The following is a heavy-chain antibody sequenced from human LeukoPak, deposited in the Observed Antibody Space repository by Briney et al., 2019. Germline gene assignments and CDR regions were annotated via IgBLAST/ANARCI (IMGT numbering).Heavy chain of an antibody. V-gene: IGHV1-18*04. CDR3: ARDCSTSCCPPFNY. Sequence: SVKVSCKASGYTFTSYGISWVRQAPGQGLDWMGWVSAYNGDTNYAQRFQGRVTMTTDASTSTAYMEQRSLRSDDTAVYYCARDCSTSCCPPFNYWGQGTLVTVSS. J-gene: IGHJ4*02. CDR2: VSAYNGDT. CDR1: GYTFTSYG. D-gene: IGHD2-2*01.